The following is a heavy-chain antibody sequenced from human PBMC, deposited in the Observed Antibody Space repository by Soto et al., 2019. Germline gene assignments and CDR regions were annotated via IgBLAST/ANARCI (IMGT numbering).Heavy chain of an antibody. Sequence: ASVKVSCKASGGTFSSYAISWVRQAPGQGLEWMGGIIPIFGTANYAQKFQGRVTITADESTSTAYMELSSLRSEDTAVYYCARASLGAPHDCSGGSCYSEIYYYYGMDVWGQGTTVTVSS. CDR1: GGTFSSYA. V-gene: IGHV1-69*13. D-gene: IGHD2-15*01. CDR3: ARASLGAPHDCSGGSCYSEIYYYYGMDV. CDR2: IIPIFGTA. J-gene: IGHJ6*02.